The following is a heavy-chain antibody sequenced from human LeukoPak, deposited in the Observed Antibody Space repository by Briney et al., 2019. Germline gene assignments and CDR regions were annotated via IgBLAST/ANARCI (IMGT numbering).Heavy chain of an antibody. V-gene: IGHV4-34*01. D-gene: IGHD2-15*01. CDR3: AREDPEVVSSTPFDY. CDR1: SASFSGYY. Sequence: SETLSLTCAVYSASFSGYYWTWIRQPPGKGLEWIWESNHRGSTSYNPSLKSRVTISVDTSKKQFSLNLSSVTAADTAVYYCAREDPEVVSSTPFDYWGQGTLVTVSS. CDR2: SNHRGST. J-gene: IGHJ4*02.